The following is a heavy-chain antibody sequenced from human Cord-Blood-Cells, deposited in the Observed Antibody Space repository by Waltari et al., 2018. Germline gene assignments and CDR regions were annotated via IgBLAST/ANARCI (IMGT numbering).Heavy chain of an antibody. CDR2: IYWDDDK. Sequence: QITLTESGPTLVKPTQTLTLTCTFSGFSLSTSAVGVCWLRQPPGKALEWLALIYWDDDKRYSPSLKSRLTITKDTSKNQVVLTMTNMDPVDTATYYCARQPLGRFYWYFDLWGRGTLVTVSS. CDR1: GFSLSTSAVG. J-gene: IGHJ2*01. D-gene: IGHD7-27*01. V-gene: IGHV2-5*02. CDR3: ARQPLGRFYWYFDL.